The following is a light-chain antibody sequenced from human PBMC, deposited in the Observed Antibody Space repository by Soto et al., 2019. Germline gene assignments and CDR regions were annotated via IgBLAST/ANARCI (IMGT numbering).Light chain of an antibody. CDR2: AAS. CDR3: QHYSLVWA. CDR1: QSISNY. J-gene: IGKJ1*01. Sequence: DIQMTQSPSSLSASVGDRVTITCRASQSISNYLNWYQQKPGQAPKLLIYAASSLKSGVPSRFSGSGSGTDFTLTISSLQPDDFATYYCQHYSLVWAFGQGTKVDIK. V-gene: IGKV1-39*01.